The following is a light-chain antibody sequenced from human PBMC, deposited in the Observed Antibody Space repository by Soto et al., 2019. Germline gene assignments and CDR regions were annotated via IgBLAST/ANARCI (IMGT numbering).Light chain of an antibody. V-gene: IGLV2-14*03. Sequence: QSALTQPASVSGSPGQSITISCIGTSSEIGAYKYVSWYQQHPGTAPKLLIYAVSNRPSGVSDRFFGSKSGNTASLTISGLQTDDEADYYCSSYTSSSTLVFGGGTKLTVL. CDR3: SSYTSSSTLV. CDR2: AVS. CDR1: SSEIGAYKY. J-gene: IGLJ3*02.